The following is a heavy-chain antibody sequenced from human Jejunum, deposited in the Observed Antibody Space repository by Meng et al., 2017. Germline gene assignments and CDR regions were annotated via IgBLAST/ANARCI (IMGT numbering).Heavy chain of an antibody. CDR2: INQDGSVK. V-gene: IGHV3-7*01. J-gene: IGHJ4*02. CDR1: GFSLSPYW. D-gene: IGHD3-16*01. CDR3: ARPRLTGEIYDC. Sequence: GGSLRLSCVASGFSLSPYWMTWVRQAPGKGPECVANINQDGSVKFYLDSVKGRFTVSRDNAKNSPYLQMNSLRVEDTATYYCARPRLTGEIYDCWGQGTLVTVSS.